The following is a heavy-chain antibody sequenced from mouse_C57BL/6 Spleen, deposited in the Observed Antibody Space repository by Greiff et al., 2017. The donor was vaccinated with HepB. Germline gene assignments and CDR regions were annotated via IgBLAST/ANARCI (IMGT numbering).Heavy chain of an antibody. CDR1: GYTFTSYW. Sequence: QVQLKQPGAELVKPGASVKMSCKASGYTFTSYWITWVKQRPGQGLEWIGDIYPGSGSTNYNEKFKSKATLTVDTSSSTAYMQLSSLTSEDSAVYYCARDDSNGGYFDVWGTGTTVTVSS. CDR3: ARDDSNGGYFDV. CDR2: IYPGSGST. D-gene: IGHD3-2*01. J-gene: IGHJ1*03. V-gene: IGHV1-55*01.